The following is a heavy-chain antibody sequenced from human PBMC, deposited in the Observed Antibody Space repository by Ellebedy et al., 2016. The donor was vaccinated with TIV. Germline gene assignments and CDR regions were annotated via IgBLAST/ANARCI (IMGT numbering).Heavy chain of an antibody. CDR3: AREGAGGFDY. CDR1: GFTFSSYR. J-gene: IGHJ4*02. CDR2: IKQDGSEK. D-gene: IGHD3-10*01. V-gene: IGHV3-7*03. Sequence: PGGSLRLSCAASGFTFSSYRMSWVRQAPGKGLEWVANIKQDGSEKDYVDSVKGRVSISRDNAKKSLYLQMNSLRAEDTAVYFCAREGAGGFDYWGQGTLVTVSS.